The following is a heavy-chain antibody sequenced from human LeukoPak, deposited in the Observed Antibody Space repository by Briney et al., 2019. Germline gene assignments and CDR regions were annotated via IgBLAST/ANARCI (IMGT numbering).Heavy chain of an antibody. D-gene: IGHD3-22*01. Sequence: GGSLRLSCAASGFTFRRYAMHWVRQAPGKGLEWVAVISYDGSNKYYADSVKGRFTISRDNSKNTLYLQMNSLRAEDTAVYYCARDHGYYDSSGYSNWFDPWGQGTLVTVSS. V-gene: IGHV3-30*01. J-gene: IGHJ5*02. CDR1: GFTFRRYA. CDR2: ISYDGSNK. CDR3: ARDHGYYDSSGYSNWFDP.